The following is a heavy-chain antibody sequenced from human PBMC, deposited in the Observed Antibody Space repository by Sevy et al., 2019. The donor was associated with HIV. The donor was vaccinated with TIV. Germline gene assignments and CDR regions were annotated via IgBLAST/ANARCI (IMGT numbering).Heavy chain of an antibody. CDR3: ARDDGSYYFHY. D-gene: IGHD1-26*01. J-gene: IGHJ4*02. CDR1: GFTFSKYW. CDR2: IKQDAGQK. Sequence: LSLTCAASGFTFSKYWMGWVRQAPGKGVEWVANIKQDAGQKYYVDSVKGRFTISRDNAKNSLYLQMNSLRAEDTAVYFCARDDGSYYFHYWGQGTLVTVSS. V-gene: IGHV3-7*01.